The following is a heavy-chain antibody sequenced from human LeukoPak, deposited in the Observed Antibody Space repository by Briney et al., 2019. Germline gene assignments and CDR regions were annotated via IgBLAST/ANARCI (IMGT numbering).Heavy chain of an antibody. D-gene: IGHD3-16*01. CDR2: INPSGGST. J-gene: IGHJ3*02. CDR3: ARERDYVWGSYGAFDI. CDR1: GYTFTSYY. V-gene: IGHV1-46*01. Sequence: GASVKVSCKASGYTFTSYYMHWVRQAPGQGLEWMGIINPSGGSTSYAQKFQGRVTMTRDTSTSTVYMELSSLRSEDTAVYYCARERDYVWGSYGAFDIWGQGTMVTVSS.